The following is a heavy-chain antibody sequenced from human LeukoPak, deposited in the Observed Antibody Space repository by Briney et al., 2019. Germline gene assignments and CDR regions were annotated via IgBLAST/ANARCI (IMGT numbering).Heavy chain of an antibody. V-gene: IGHV1-18*01. J-gene: IGHJ4*02. CDR2: ISPYSGST. CDR3: ARGDGPLQNGHFDY. Sequence: ASVKVSCKASGYSFRNYGISWVRQAPGQGLEWMGWISPYSGSTDYPQKFKGRVTMSTDTSTSTAYMELSSLRSEDTAVYYCARGDGPLQNGHFDYWGQGTLVTVSS. D-gene: IGHD5-24*01. CDR1: GYSFRNYG.